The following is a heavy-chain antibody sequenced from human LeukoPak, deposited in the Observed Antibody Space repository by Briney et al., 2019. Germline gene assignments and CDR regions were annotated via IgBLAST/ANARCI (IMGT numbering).Heavy chain of an antibody. D-gene: IGHD4-17*01. V-gene: IGHV4-34*01. J-gene: IGHJ4*02. CDR1: GGSFSGYY. Sequence: SSETLSLTCAVYGGSFSGYYWSWIRQPPGKGLEWIGEINHSGSTNYNPSLKSRATISVDTSKNQFSLKLSSVTAADTAVYYCANKYGDYSHFDYWGQGTLVTVSS. CDR3: ANKYGDYSHFDY. CDR2: INHSGST.